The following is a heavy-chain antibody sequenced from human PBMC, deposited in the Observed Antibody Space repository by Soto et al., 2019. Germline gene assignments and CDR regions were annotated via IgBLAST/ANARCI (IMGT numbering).Heavy chain of an antibody. Sequence: QVQLVQSGAEVRKPGSSVKVSCMASGGTFSSYAVTWVRHAPGQGLEWMATIIPSFNKVNYAQKFQDRVTIIADKSTSIAYMELSRLRSEDTALYYCARSTIFGVIIGPMDVWGQGTTVTVSS. J-gene: IGHJ6*02. CDR1: GGTFSSYA. CDR3: ARSTIFGVIIGPMDV. CDR2: IIPSFNKV. V-gene: IGHV1-69*06. D-gene: IGHD3-3*01.